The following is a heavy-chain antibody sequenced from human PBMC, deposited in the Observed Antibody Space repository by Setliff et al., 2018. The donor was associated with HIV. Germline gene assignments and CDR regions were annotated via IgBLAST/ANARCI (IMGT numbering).Heavy chain of an antibody. CDR1: GYTFTSYY. Sequence: ASVKVSCKASGYTFTSYYMHWVRQAPGQGLEWMGMINPSDGSTRYAQKLQGRVTMTRDTSTTTVYMELRSLRSEDTAVYYCATDPGYSSTWYSESFQHWGQGTVVTVS. V-gene: IGHV1-46*01. J-gene: IGHJ1*01. CDR3: ATDPGYSSTWYSESFQH. CDR2: INPSDGST. D-gene: IGHD6-13*01.